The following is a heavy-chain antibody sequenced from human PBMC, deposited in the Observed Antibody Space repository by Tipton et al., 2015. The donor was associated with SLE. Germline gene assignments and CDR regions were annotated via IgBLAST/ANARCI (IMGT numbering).Heavy chain of an antibody. CDR2: VTGSETT. D-gene: IGHD2-21*01. CDR3: AREAWGHAFDI. J-gene: IGHJ3*02. V-gene: IGHV4-61*01. Sequence: TLSLTCKVSGDSVSGGSMTYHYWSWIRQPPGRGLEWIGFVTGSETTTYNPSLESRVTISVDTSKNQFSLKLSSVTAADTAVYYCAREAWGHAFDIWGQGTMVTVSS. CDR1: GDSVSGGSMTYHY.